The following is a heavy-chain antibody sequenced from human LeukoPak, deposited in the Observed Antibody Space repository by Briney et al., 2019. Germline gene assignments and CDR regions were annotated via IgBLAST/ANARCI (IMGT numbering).Heavy chain of an antibody. V-gene: IGHV4-59*01. CDR2: IYHSGST. Sequence: PSETLSLTCTLSGGSISTYYWSWIRQPPGKGLEWIGYIYHSGSTNYNPSLKSRVTISVDSSKNQFSLKLSSVTAADTAVYYCARGGGYASPIGYWGQGALVTVSS. CDR3: ARGGGYASPIGY. J-gene: IGHJ4*02. D-gene: IGHD5-12*01. CDR1: GGSISTYY.